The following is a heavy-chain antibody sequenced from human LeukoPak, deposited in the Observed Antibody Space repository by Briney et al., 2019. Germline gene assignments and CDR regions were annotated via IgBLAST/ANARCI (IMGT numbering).Heavy chain of an antibody. CDR3: ARGPQTYYDILTGLSF. CDR2: INHSGST. J-gene: IGHJ4*02. D-gene: IGHD3-9*01. V-gene: IGHV4-34*01. Sequence: SETLSLTCAVYGGSFSGYYWSWIRQPPGRGVEWIGEINHSGSTNYNPSLKSRVTISGDTSKKQFSLKLSSVTAADTAVYYCARGPQTYYDILTGLSFWGQGTLVTVSS. CDR1: GGSFSGYY.